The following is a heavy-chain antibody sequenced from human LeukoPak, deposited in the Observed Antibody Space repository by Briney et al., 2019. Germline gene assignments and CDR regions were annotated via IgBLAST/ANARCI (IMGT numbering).Heavy chain of an antibody. CDR3: ARYTFRAVDI. Sequence: GGSLRLSCAASGLTVSSNYMTWVRQAPGKGLEWVSNIYAGGDTHYADSVRGRFTISRDNSNNTLYLQMNSLRAEDTAVYYCARYTFRAVDIWGQGTMVTVPS. J-gene: IGHJ3*02. D-gene: IGHD3-16*01. V-gene: IGHV3-53*01. CDR2: IYAGGDT. CDR1: GLTVSSNY.